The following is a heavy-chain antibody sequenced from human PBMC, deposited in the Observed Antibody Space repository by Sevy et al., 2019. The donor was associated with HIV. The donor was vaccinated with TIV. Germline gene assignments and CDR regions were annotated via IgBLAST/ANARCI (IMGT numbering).Heavy chain of an antibody. D-gene: IGHD3-22*01. J-gene: IGHJ1*01. CDR2: IWFYGSKK. Sequence: GGSLRLSCAASGFAFSTYGMHWVRQAPGEGLEWVAVIWFYGSKKYYADSVKGRFTISRDNSKNTLYLQMNSLRAEDTAVYYCARGRYFDSSGYYFHWGQGTLVTVSS. V-gene: IGHV3-33*01. CDR3: ARGRYFDSSGYYFH. CDR1: GFAFSTYG.